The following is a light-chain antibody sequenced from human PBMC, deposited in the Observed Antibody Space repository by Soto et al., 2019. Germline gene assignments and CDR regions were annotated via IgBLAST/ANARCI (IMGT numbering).Light chain of an antibody. CDR3: QQANSFPLT. CDR1: QTISSW. J-gene: IGKJ4*01. CDR2: AAS. Sequence: DIQMTQSPSTLSGSVGDRVTITCRASQTISSWLAWYQQKPGKAPNLLIYAASSLHSGVPSRFSGSGSGTDFTLTISSLQPEDFATYYCQQANSFPLTFGGGTKVDIK. V-gene: IGKV1-12*01.